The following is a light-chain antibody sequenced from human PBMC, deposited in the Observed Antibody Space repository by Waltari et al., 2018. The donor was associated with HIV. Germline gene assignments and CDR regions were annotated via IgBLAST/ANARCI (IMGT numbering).Light chain of an antibody. J-gene: IGLJ3*02. CDR1: SADIADKS. V-gene: IGLV6-57*03. CDR2: GHN. CDR3: QSYDRSRQAV. Sequence: NFLLTQPHSVPASPAKTVTIPCTRSSADIADKSLQWYQQRPGSAPTTVVYGHNRRPSGVPDRFSGSIDRSSNSASLTISGLKTEDEADYYCQSYDRSRQAVFGGGTRLTVL.